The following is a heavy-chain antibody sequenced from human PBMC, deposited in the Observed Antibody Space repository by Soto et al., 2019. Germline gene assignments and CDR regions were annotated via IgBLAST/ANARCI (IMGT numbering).Heavy chain of an antibody. Sequence: EVQLVESGGGLVKPGGSLRLSCAASGFTFSNAWMSWVRQAPGKGLEWVGRIKSKTDGGTTDYAAPVKGRFTISRDDSKNTLYLQMNSLKTEDTAVYYCTTIMVTAIQPVDYWGQGTLVTVSS. D-gene: IGHD2-21*02. V-gene: IGHV3-15*01. J-gene: IGHJ4*02. CDR2: IKSKTDGGTT. CDR3: TTIMVTAIQPVDY. CDR1: GFTFSNAW.